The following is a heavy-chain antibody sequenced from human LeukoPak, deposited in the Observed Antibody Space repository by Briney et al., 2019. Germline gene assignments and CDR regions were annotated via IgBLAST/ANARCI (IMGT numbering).Heavy chain of an antibody. CDR1: VGTFTSYV. CDR3: ARGREIQFWLDY. CDR2: IIPIFGTA. J-gene: IGHJ4*02. V-gene: IGHV1-69*05. Sequence: SVKISCKSSVGTFTSYVISWVRQAPVQGLECMGRIIPIFGTAIYAQKFKARVTITTEDYTRTGYMELNSMSAEHGAMDACARGREIQFWLDYWGQGTLVTVSS. D-gene: IGHD5-18*01.